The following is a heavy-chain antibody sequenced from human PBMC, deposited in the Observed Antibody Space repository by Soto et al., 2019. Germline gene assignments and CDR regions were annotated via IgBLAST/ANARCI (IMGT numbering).Heavy chain of an antibody. D-gene: IGHD7-27*01. CDR3: ARAFHLGWYFDL. CDR1: GGTFSSYA. V-gene: IGHV1-69*12. J-gene: IGHJ2*01. CDR2: IIPIFGTA. Sequence: QVQLVQSGAEVKKPGSSVKVSCKASGGTFSSYAISWVRQAPGQGLEWMGGIIPIFGTANYAQKFQGRVXIXAXXSTSPAYMELSSLRSEDTAVYYCARAFHLGWYFDLWGRGTLVTVSS.